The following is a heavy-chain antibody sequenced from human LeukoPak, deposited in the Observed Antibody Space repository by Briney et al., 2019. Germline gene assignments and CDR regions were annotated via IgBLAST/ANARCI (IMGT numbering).Heavy chain of an antibody. D-gene: IGHD2-15*01. J-gene: IGHJ4*02. V-gene: IGHV3-23*01. Sequence: PGGSLRLSCAASGFTLSSYAMSWVRQAPGKGLEWVSAISGSGGSTYYADSVKGRFTISRDNSKNTLYLQMNSLRAEDTAVYYCAKVHCSGGSCKTASWHLDYWGQGTLVTVSS. CDR3: AKVHCSGGSCKTASWHLDY. CDR1: GFTLSSYA. CDR2: ISGSGGST.